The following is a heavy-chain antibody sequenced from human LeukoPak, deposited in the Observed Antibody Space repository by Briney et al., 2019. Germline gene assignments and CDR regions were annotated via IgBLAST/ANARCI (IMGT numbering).Heavy chain of an antibody. CDR1: GGSFSGYY. D-gene: IGHD3-16*01. V-gene: IGHV4-34*01. J-gene: IGHJ4*02. Sequence: SETLSLTCAVYGGSFSGYYWSWIRQPPGKGLEWIGEINHSGSTIYNPSLRSRITISVDTSKNQFSLKLRSVTAADTAVYYCARVLPGDYVWYFDYWGQGTLVTVSS. CDR2: INHSGST. CDR3: ARVLPGDYVWYFDY.